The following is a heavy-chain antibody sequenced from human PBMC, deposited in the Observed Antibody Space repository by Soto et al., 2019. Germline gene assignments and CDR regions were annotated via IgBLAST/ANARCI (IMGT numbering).Heavy chain of an antibody. CDR2: IYYSGST. V-gene: IGHV4-30-4*01. Sequence: SETLSLTCTASGGSLSSGDYYWSWIRQPPGKGLEWIGYIYYSGSTYYNPSLKSRVTISVDTSKNQFSLKLSSVTAADTAVYYCARERPDGSRLDPWGQGTLVTVSS. CDR3: ARERPDGSRLDP. D-gene: IGHD6-13*01. J-gene: IGHJ5*02. CDR1: GGSLSSGDYY.